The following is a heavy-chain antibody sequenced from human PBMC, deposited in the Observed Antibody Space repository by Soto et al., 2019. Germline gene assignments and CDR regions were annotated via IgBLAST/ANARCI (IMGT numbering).Heavy chain of an antibody. CDR2: IYYSGST. Sequence: SETLSLTCTVSGVSISSSSYYWGWLRQPPGKGLEWIASIYYSGSTYYNPSLKSRVTISVDTSKNQFSLKLSSVTAADTAVYYCVRHRDGTYYPASDYWGQGNLVTVSS. D-gene: IGHD3-10*01. CDR1: GVSISSSSYY. J-gene: IGHJ4*02. V-gene: IGHV4-39*01. CDR3: VRHRDGTYYPASDY.